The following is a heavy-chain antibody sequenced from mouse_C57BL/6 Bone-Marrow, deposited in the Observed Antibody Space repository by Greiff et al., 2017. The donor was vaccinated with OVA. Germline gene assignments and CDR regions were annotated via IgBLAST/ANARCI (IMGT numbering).Heavy chain of an antibody. CDR1: GFTFSDYY. V-gene: IGHV5-16*01. CDR2: INYDGSST. Sequence: EVQRVESEGGLVQPGSSMKLSCTASGFTFSDYYMAWVRQVPEKGLEWVANINYDGSSTYYLDSLKSRFIISRDNAKNILYLQMSSLKSEDTATYYCARGGGSNYFDYWGQGTTLTVSS. CDR3: ARGGGSNYFDY. D-gene: IGHD1-1*01. J-gene: IGHJ2*01.